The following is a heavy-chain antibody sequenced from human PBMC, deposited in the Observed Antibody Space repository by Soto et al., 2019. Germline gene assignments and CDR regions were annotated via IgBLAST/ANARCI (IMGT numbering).Heavy chain of an antibody. Sequence: EVHLLESGGNVVQPGGSLRLSCAASGFTFSSYAMNWVRQAPGKGLELVSSISANGRNTYYADSVKGRFTISRDRSKNTLYLQLVSLRVKDTAICYCAKYLASLGWLALWAPGASGGEGTLVTVSS. D-gene: IGHD5-18*01. V-gene: IGHV3-23*01. CDR1: GFTFSSYA. CDR3: AKYLASLGWLALWAPGAS. J-gene: IGHJ4*02. CDR2: ISANGRNT.